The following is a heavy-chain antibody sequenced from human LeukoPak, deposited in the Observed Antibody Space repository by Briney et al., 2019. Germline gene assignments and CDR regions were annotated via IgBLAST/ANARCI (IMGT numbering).Heavy chain of an antibody. D-gene: IGHD4-23*01. J-gene: IGHJ3*02. CDR2: IYYSGRT. V-gene: IGHV4-39*01. Sequence: SETLSLTCTVSGGSIRSSSYYWGWIRQPPGKGLEWIGSIYYSGRTYYNPSLKSRVTISVDTSKNQLSLKVSSVTAADTAVYYCARHDKNGGNLDAFDIWGQARMVTVSS. CDR1: GGSIRSSSYY. CDR3: ARHDKNGGNLDAFDI.